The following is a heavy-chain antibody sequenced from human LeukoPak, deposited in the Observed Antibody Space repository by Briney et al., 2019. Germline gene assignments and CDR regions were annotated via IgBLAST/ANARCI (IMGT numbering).Heavy chain of an antibody. CDR3: ARDRMGAILYFDS. V-gene: IGHV3-23*01. CDR2: ISVSGNT. CDR1: GFTLSSYA. Sequence: GGSLRLSCAASGFTLSSYAMSWVRQGPGKGLEWVSAISVSGNTYHADSVEGRFTISRDNSKNTLYLQVNSLRAEDTAVYYCARDRMGAILYFDSWGQGTLVTVSS. J-gene: IGHJ4*02. D-gene: IGHD1-26*01.